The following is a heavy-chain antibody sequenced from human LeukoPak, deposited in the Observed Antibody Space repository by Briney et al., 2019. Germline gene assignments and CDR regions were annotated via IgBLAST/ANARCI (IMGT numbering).Heavy chain of an antibody. CDR1: GFTFSTYS. CDR2: ISSSSTDI. Sequence: PGGSLRLSCAASGFTFSTYSMNWVRQAPGKGLEWVSSISSSSTDIYYGDSVKGRFAISRDNAKNSLYLQMNSLRAEDTAVYYCARAGYSSSWYGKHYYYYYMDVWGKGTTVTISS. J-gene: IGHJ6*03. CDR3: ARAGYSSSWYGKHYYYYYMDV. V-gene: IGHV3-21*01. D-gene: IGHD6-13*01.